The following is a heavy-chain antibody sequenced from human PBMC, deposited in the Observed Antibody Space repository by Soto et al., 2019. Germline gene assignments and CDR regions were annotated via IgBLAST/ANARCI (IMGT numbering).Heavy chain of an antibody. Sequence: QVQLQESGPGLVKPSETLSLTCTVSGGSISSYYWSWIRQPPGKGLEWIGYIYYSGSTNYNPSLKSRVSISVDTSKNQFSLKLSSVTAADTAVYYCASTIAAAGPNWFDPWGQGTLVTVSS. J-gene: IGHJ5*02. CDR3: ASTIAAAGPNWFDP. CDR1: GGSISSYY. D-gene: IGHD6-13*01. CDR2: IYYSGST. V-gene: IGHV4-59*08.